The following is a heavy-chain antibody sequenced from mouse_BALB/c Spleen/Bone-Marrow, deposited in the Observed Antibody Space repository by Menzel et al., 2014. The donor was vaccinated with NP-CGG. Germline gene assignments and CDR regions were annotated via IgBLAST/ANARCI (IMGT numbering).Heavy chain of an antibody. D-gene: IGHD4-1*01. CDR1: GYTFTSYW. V-gene: IGHV1-69*02. CDR3: TRDNWDY. CDR2: IFPSETYT. J-gene: IGHJ2*01. Sequence: SGAELVRPGASVKLSCKASGYTFTSYWINWVKQRSGQGLEWIGNIFPSETYTNYNQKFKGKATLTVDKSSSTAYMQLSSLTSEDSAVYYCTRDNWDYWGQGTTLTVSS.